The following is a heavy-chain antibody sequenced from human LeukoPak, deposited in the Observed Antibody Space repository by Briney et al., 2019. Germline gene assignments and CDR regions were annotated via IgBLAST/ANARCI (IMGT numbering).Heavy chain of an antibody. CDR2: INSDGSST. CDR1: GFPFSCYW. Sequence: GGALRLCCSASGFPFSCYWMHWVRQAPGRGLVWVSRINSDGSSTSYADSVKGRFTIYRDNAKNTLYLQMNSLRAEDTAVYYCARDVRSSGSWGQGTLVTVSS. V-gene: IGHV3-74*01. J-gene: IGHJ4*02. CDR3: ARDVRSSGS. D-gene: IGHD3-10*01.